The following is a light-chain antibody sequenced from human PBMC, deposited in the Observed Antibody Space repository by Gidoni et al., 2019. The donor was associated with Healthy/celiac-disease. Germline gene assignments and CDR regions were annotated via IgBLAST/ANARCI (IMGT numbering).Light chain of an antibody. Sequence: QSALTQPASVSGSPGQSITISCTGTSSDVGCYNYVSGYQQHPGKAPKLRIYDVSNRPSGVSNRFSGSKSGNTASLTISGLQPEDEADYYCSSYTSSSTPVVFGGGTKLTVL. CDR3: SSYTSSSTPVV. V-gene: IGLV2-14*01. J-gene: IGLJ2*01. CDR1: SSDVGCYNY. CDR2: DVS.